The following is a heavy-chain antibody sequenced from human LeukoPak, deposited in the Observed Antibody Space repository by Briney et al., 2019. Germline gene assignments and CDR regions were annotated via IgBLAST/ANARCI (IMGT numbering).Heavy chain of an antibody. Sequence: PGGSLRLSCAASGFTFSSYAMHWVRQAPGKGLEWVAVISDDGSNKYYADSVKGRFTISRDNSKNTLYLQMSSLRAEDTAVYYCARDDYNDYGDDFDYWGQGTLVTVSS. V-gene: IGHV3-30*04. J-gene: IGHJ4*02. CDR2: ISDDGSNK. CDR1: GFTFSSYA. D-gene: IGHD4-17*01. CDR3: ARDDYNDYGDDFDY.